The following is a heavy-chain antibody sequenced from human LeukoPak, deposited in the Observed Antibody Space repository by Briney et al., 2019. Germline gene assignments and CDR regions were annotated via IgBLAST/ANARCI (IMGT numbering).Heavy chain of an antibody. J-gene: IGHJ4*02. CDR2: IFSDGTT. Sequence: PGGSLRLSCAASGFTFSSCATHWVRQAPGKGLEWVSVIFSDGTTYYTGSVKGRFSISRDNSKNTLYLQLNSLRVEDTAVYYCAKTGGPWDWGQGTLVTVSS. D-gene: IGHD7-27*01. CDR3: AKTGGPWD. CDR1: GFTFSSCA. V-gene: IGHV3-53*01.